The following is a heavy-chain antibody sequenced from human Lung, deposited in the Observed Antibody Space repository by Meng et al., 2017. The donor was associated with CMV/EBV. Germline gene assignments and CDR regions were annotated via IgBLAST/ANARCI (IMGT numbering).Heavy chain of an antibody. J-gene: IGHJ4*02. CDR2: ITYKSGST. V-gene: IGHV3-9*01. CDR1: GFTFGDYA. Sequence: SCAASGFTFGDYAMHWVRQGPGKGLEWVSGITYKSGSTGYADSVKGRFTISRDNARNSLYLQMNNLRAEDTALYYCAKDFYSTSLYYFDYWGQGTLVTVSS. D-gene: IGHD2-2*01. CDR3: AKDFYSTSLYYFDY.